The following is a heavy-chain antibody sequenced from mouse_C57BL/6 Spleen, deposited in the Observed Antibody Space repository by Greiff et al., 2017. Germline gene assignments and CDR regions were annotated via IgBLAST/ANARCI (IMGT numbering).Heavy chain of an antibody. Sequence: VQLQQSGAELVRPGTSVKVSCKASGYAFPNYLIEWVKQRPGQGLEWIGVINPGSGGTNYNEKFKGKATLTADKSSSTAYMQLSSLTSEDSAVYFCARSDYYGSIFDYWGQGTTLTVSS. CDR2: INPGSGGT. D-gene: IGHD1-1*01. J-gene: IGHJ2*01. CDR3: ARSDYYGSIFDY. CDR1: GYAFPNYL. V-gene: IGHV1-54*01.